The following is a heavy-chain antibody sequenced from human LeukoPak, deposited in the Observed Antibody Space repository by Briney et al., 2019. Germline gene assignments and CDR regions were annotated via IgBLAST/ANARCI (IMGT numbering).Heavy chain of an antibody. CDR3: ASGKDYDFWSGPMTNWFDP. Sequence: SQTLSLTCAISGDSVSSNSAAWNWIRQSPSRGLEWLGRTYYRSKWYNDYAVSVKSRITINPDTSKNQFSLQLNSATPEDTAVYYCASGKDYDFWSGPMTNWFDPWGQGTLVTVSS. D-gene: IGHD3-3*01. CDR2: TYYRSKWYN. CDR1: GDSVSSNSAA. J-gene: IGHJ5*02. V-gene: IGHV6-1*01.